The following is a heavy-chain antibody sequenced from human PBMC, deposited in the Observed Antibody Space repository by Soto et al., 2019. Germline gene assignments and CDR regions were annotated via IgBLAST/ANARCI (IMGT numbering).Heavy chain of an antibody. CDR3: ARRASSSARFDY. Sequence: SETLSLTCAVYGGSFSGYYWSWIRQPPGKGLEWIGEINHSGSTNYNPSLKSRVTISVDTSKNQFSLKLSSVTAADTAVYYCARRASSSARFDYWGQGTLVTVSS. J-gene: IGHJ4*02. CDR2: INHSGST. CDR1: GGSFSGYY. D-gene: IGHD6-6*01. V-gene: IGHV4-34*01.